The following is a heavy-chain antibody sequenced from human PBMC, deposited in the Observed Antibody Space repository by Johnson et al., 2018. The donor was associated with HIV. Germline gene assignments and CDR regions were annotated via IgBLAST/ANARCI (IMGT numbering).Heavy chain of an antibody. CDR1: GFTFSSYA. V-gene: IGHV3-23*04. D-gene: IGHD3-10*01. CDR2: ISGSGGST. Sequence: VQLVESGGGLVQPGGSLRLSCAASGFTFSSYAMHWVRQAPGKGLEWVSAISGSGGSTYYADSVKGRFTISRDNSKNTLYLQMNSLRAEDTAVYYCAKVGSYYPSTGGNAFDIWGQGTMVTVSS. CDR3: AKVGSYYPSTGGNAFDI. J-gene: IGHJ3*02.